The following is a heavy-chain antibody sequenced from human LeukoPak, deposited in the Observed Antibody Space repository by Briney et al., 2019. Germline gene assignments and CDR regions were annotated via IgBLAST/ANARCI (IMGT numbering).Heavy chain of an antibody. CDR2: IWYEGYYK. CDR3: ARYHLGDAYGMDV. Sequence: GMSLTLSCAASGFPFNHYAMHWVRQAPGKGLEWVAVIWYEGYYKCYGDPVKGQLPLPRDHSKNTLYPEMISLRAEDRGVYYCARYHLGDAYGMDVWGEGTTVIVSS. CDR1: GFPFNHYA. J-gene: IGHJ6*04. V-gene: IGHV3-33*01.